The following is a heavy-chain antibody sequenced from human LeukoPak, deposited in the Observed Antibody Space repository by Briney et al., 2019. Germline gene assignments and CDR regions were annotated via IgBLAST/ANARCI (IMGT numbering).Heavy chain of an antibody. D-gene: IGHD1-26*01. V-gene: IGHV3-7*01. CDR1: EFTFSTYW. CDR3: ARDRYYSVDY. J-gene: IGHJ4*02. CDR2: IKQDGSKK. Sequence: PGGSLRLSCAASEFTFSTYWMSWVRQAPGKGLEWVADIKQDGSKKYYVDSVKGRFTISRQNAKNSLFLQMNSLRAEDTAVYYCARDRYYSVDYWGQGTLVTVSS.